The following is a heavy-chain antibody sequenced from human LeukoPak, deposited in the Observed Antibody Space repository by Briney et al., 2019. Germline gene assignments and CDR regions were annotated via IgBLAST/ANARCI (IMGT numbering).Heavy chain of an antibody. Sequence: GGSLRLSCAASGFTVSSNYMSWVRQAPGKGLEWVSSISSSSSYIYYADSVKGRFTISRDNAKNSLYLQMNSLRAEDTAVYYCARDEGFATPGGDYWGQGTLVTVSS. J-gene: IGHJ4*02. CDR1: GFTVSSNY. CDR3: ARDEGFATPGGDY. D-gene: IGHD1-26*01. CDR2: ISSSSSYI. V-gene: IGHV3-21*01.